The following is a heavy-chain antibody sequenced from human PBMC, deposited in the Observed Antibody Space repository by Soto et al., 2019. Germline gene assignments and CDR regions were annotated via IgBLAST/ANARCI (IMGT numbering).Heavy chain of an antibody. CDR1: GITFSGSA. Sequence: PGGSLRLSCAASGITFSGSAMHWFRQAPGKGLEWVALISYDGSNKYYADSVKGRFTISRDTSKNTLYLQMNSLRAEDPAVYYCARDWGACTPGSCYSNRFALWGQRSLVTASS. D-gene: IGHD1-26*01. V-gene: IGHV3-30-3*01. J-gene: IGHJ4*03. CDR3: ARDWGACTPGSCYSNRFAL. CDR2: ISYDGSNK.